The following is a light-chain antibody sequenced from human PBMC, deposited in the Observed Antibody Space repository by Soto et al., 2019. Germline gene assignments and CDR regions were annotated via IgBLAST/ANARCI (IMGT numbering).Light chain of an antibody. J-gene: IGKJ4*01. V-gene: IGKV3-15*01. CDR3: QQYYSWPPLT. Sequence: EVVMTQSPVTLSVSPGERATLYCRASQNVNSNLAWYRQKPGQAPRLLIYGASTRATGIPARFSGSGSGTEFTLTISSLQSEDFAIYYCQQYYSWPPLTFGGGTKVEI. CDR2: GAS. CDR1: QNVNSN.